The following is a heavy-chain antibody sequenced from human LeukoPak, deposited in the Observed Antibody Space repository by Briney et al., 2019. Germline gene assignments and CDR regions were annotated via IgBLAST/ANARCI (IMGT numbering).Heavy chain of an antibody. CDR2: IYYSGSI. Sequence: SETLSLTCTVSGGSISSSSYYWGWIRQPPGKGLEWIGYIYYSGSIYYNPSLKSRVTMSVDTSKNQFSLKLSSVTAVDTAVYYCARTISPGYFDYWGQGTLVTVSS. D-gene: IGHD3-10*01. CDR3: ARTISPGYFDY. V-gene: IGHV4-39*07. CDR1: GGSISSSSYY. J-gene: IGHJ4*02.